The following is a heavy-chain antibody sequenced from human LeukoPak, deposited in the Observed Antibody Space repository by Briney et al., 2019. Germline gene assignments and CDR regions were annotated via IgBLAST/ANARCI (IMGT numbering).Heavy chain of an antibody. CDR2: MSYDGSNK. Sequence: PGGSLRLSCAASGFTFSSYGMHWVRQAPGKGLEWVAVMSYDGSNKYYADSVKGRFTISRDNSKNTLYLQMNSLRAEDTAVYYCAKAEFLGGGGSDFDYWGQGTLVTVSS. CDR1: GFTFSSYG. D-gene: IGHD3-10*01. V-gene: IGHV3-30*18. CDR3: AKAEFLGGGGSDFDY. J-gene: IGHJ4*02.